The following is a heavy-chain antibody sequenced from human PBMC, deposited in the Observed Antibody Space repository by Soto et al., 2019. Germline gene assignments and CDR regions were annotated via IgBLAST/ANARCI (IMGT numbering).Heavy chain of an antibody. V-gene: IGHV1-46*01. Sequence: QVQLVQSGAVVTKPGASVKVSCKAFGYAFTSYYMHWVRQAPGQRLEYMGIINPNGGTTHYAQEFQGRVTLTRETSPSTPYMELSRLRSEDTAIYYCAAYTSGWPTPWNWGQGTLVTVSS. J-gene: IGHJ4*02. CDR2: INPNGGTT. CDR1: GYAFTSYY. CDR3: AAYTSGWPTPWN. D-gene: IGHD6-19*01.